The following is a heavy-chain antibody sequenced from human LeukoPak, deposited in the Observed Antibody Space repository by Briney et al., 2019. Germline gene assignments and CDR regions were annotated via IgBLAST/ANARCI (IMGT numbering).Heavy chain of an antibody. D-gene: IGHD4-11*01. CDR3: ARAMTTVTTFDF. CDR2: IIPIFGTA. CDR1: GGTFSSYA. Sequence: ASVKVSCKAFGGTFSSYAISWVRQAPGQGLEWMGGIIPIFGTANYAQKFQGRVTITADKSTSTAYMELSSLRSEDTAVYYCARAMTTVTTFDFWGQGILVTVSS. V-gene: IGHV1-69*06. J-gene: IGHJ4*02.